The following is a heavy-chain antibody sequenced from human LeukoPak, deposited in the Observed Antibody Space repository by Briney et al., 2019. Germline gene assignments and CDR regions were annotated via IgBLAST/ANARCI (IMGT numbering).Heavy chain of an antibody. D-gene: IGHD2-2*01. Sequence: GGSLRLSCAASGFTFSSYGMHWVRQAPGKGLEWVAFIRYDGSNKYYADSVKGRFTISRNNSKNTLYLQMNSLRAEDTAVYYCAKDRESLVPAAISAFDIWGQGTMVTVSS. J-gene: IGHJ3*02. CDR1: GFTFSSYG. V-gene: IGHV3-30*02. CDR2: IRYDGSNK. CDR3: AKDRESLVPAAISAFDI.